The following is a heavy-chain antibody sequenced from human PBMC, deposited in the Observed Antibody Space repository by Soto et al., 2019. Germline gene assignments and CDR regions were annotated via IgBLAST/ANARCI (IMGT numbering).Heavy chain of an antibody. V-gene: IGHV3-30*03. CDR1: GFTFSSYG. Sequence: GGSLRLSCAASGFTFSSYGMHWVRQAPGKGLEWVAVISYDGSNKYYADSVKGRFTISRDNSKNTLYLQMNSLRAEDMAVYYCARERGYYDILTGDYKNYYYYGMDVWVQGTTVTVTS. CDR2: ISYDGSNK. J-gene: IGHJ6*02. D-gene: IGHD3-9*01. CDR3: ARERGYYDILTGDYKNYYYYGMDV.